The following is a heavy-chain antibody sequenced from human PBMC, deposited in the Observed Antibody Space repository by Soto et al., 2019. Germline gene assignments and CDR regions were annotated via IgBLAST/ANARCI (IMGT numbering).Heavy chain of an antibody. CDR2: INPNSGGT. CDR3: ARDRGSNLRYFDWSHQHYGMDV. D-gene: IGHD3-9*01. V-gene: IGHV1-2*02. Sequence: ASVKVSCKASGYTFTGYYMHWVRQAPGQGLEWMGWINPNSGGTNYAQKFQGRVTMTRDTSISTAYMELSRLRSDDTAVYYCARDRGSNLRYFDWSHQHYGMDVWGQGTTVTVSS. J-gene: IGHJ6*02. CDR1: GYTFTGYY.